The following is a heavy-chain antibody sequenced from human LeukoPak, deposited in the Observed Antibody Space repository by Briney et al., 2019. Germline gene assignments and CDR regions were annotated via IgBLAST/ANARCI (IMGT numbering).Heavy chain of an antibody. CDR1: GGSISSGYYY. CDR3: ARAHPIVVVPSGKNWFDP. V-gene: IGHV4-61*02. CDR2: IYTSGST. D-gene: IGHD2-2*01. J-gene: IGHJ5*02. Sequence: PSETLSLTCTVSGGSISSGYYYWSWIRQPAGKGLEWIGRIYTSGSTNYNPSLKNRVTISVATSKNQLSLNLNSVTAADTAVYYCARAHPIVVVPSGKNWFDPWGQGTLVTVSS.